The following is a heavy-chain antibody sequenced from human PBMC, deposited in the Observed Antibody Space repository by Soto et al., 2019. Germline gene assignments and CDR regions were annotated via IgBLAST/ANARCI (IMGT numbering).Heavy chain of an antibody. Sequence: QVQLQESGPGLVKPSETLSLTCTVSGGSISSNYWSWIRQPPGKGLEWIGYIYYSGSTNYNPSLKSRVTISVDTSMNQFSLKLSSVTAADTAVYYCARASTVVTHSGSYNWFDPWGQGTLVTVSS. D-gene: IGHD2-21*02. CDR3: ARASTVVTHSGSYNWFDP. J-gene: IGHJ5*02. CDR2: IYYSGST. V-gene: IGHV4-59*01. CDR1: GGSISSNY.